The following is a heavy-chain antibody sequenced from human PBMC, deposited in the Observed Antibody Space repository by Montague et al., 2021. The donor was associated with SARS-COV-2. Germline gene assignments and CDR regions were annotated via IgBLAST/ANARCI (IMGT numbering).Heavy chain of an antibody. CDR1: GFTVNNNY. CDR3: ARAETYDSTGPLFY. CDR2: IYSGGTT. J-gene: IGHJ4*02. Sequence: SLRLSCAASGFTVNNNYMSWVRQAPGKGLEWVSAIYSGGTTYYGDSVKGRFTISRDNSKNTLYLQMNSLRAEDTAVYYSARAETYDSTGPLFYWGQGTLVTVSS. V-gene: IGHV3-53*01. D-gene: IGHD3-22*01.